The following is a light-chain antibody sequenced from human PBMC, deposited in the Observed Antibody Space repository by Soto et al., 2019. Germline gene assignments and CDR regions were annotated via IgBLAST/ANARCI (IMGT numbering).Light chain of an antibody. CDR2: DAS. CDR1: QDINRY. V-gene: IGKV1-33*01. J-gene: IGKJ4*01. CDR3: QHYDNLLLT. Sequence: DIQKTQSPSSLSASVGDRVTITCQASQDINRYLNWYQQKPGKAPKLLIYDASKLEIGVPSRFSGGGSGTDFTLTVTSLQPEDIATYFCQHYDNLLLTFGGGTKV.